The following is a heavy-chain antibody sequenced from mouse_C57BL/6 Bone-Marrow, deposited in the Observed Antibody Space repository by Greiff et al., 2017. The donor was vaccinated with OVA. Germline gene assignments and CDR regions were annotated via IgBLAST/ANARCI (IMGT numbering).Heavy chain of an antibody. Sequence: VQLQESGSELVKPGASVKISCKASGYSFTSYYIHWVKQRPGQGLEWIGWIYPGSGNTKYNEKFKGKATLTADTSSSTAYMQLSSLTSEDSAVYYCARAITTVVATDFDVWGTGTTVTVSS. CDR3: ARAITTVVATDFDV. J-gene: IGHJ1*03. D-gene: IGHD1-1*01. CDR1: GYSFTSYY. V-gene: IGHV1-66*01. CDR2: IYPGSGNT.